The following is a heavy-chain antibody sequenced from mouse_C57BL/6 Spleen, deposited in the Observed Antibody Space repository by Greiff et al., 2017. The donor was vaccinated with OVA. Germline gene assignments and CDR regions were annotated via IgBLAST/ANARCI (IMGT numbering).Heavy chain of an antibody. CDR2: ISSGGSYT. J-gene: IGHJ4*01. V-gene: IGHV5-6*01. D-gene: IGHD2-1*01. CDR1: GFTFSSYG. Sequence: DVHLVESGGDLVKPGGSLKLSCAASGFTFSSYGMSWVRQTPDKRLEWVATISSGGSYTYYPDSVKGRFTISRDNDKNTLYLQMSSLKSEDTAMDYCARHGDGNYAMDYWGQGTSVTVSS. CDR3: ARHGDGNYAMDY.